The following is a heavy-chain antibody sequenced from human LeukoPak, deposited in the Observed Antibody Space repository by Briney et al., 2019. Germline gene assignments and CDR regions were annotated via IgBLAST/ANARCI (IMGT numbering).Heavy chain of an antibody. CDR1: GFVFSTHG. V-gene: IGHV3-48*04. CDR2: ISSSGSTI. CDR3: AKDGITMVRGVIILDAFDI. Sequence: GGSLRLSCTASGFVFSTHGMNWVRQAPGKGLEWVSYISSSGSTIYYADSVKGRFTISRDNAKNSLYLQMNSLRAEDTAVYYCAKDGITMVRGVIILDAFDIWGQGTMVTVSS. J-gene: IGHJ3*02. D-gene: IGHD3-10*01.